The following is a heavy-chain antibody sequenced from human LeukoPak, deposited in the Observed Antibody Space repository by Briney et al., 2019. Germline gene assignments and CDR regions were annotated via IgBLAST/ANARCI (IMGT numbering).Heavy chain of an antibody. D-gene: IGHD5-18*01. J-gene: IGHJ6*03. CDR1: GGSFSGYY. CDR2: INHSGST. V-gene: IGHV4-34*01. Sequence: SETLSLTCAVYGGSFSGYYWSWIRQPPGKGLEWIGEINHSGSTNYNPSLKSRVTISVDTSKNQFSLKLSSVTAADTAVYYWARADTAMGNYYYYYMDVWGKGTTVTVSS. CDR3: ARADTAMGNYYYYYMDV.